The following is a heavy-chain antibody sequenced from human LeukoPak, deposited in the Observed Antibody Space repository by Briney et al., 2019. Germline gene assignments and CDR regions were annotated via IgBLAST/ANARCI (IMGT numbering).Heavy chain of an antibody. CDR3: ARHGGKYHYYYGMDV. J-gene: IGHJ6*02. D-gene: IGHD3-16*01. CDR1: GGSISSYY. Sequence: SETLSLTCTVSGGSISSYYWSWIRLPPGKGLEWIGYLSKSGNTNYSPSLKSRVTIFGDTSKNQFFLKLSSVTAADTAVYYCARHGGKYHYYYGMDVWGQGTTVTVSS. V-gene: IGHV4-59*01. CDR2: LSKSGNT.